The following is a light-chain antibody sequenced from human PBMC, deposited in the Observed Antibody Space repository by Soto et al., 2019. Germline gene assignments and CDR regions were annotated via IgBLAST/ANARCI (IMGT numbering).Light chain of an antibody. CDR3: LQYNYYPLT. J-gene: IGKJ4*01. V-gene: IGKV1-5*03. Sequence: DIQMTQSPSSLSASVGDRVTITCRASQSIKNYLNWYQQKPGKAPKLLIYKASSLQSGVPSRFSGSGSGTEFTLTISSLQPDDFATYFCLQYNYYPLTFGGGTKV. CDR2: KAS. CDR1: QSIKNY.